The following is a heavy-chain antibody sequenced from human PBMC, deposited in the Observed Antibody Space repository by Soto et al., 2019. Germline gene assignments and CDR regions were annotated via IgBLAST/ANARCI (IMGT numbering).Heavy chain of an antibody. CDR1: GGTFSSYA. CDR2: IIPIFGTA. CDR3: ARVRCSVGSCYSPFHF. Sequence: GPPVKVSCKASGGTFSSYAISWVRQAPGQGLEWMGGIIPIFGTANYAQKFQGRVTITADESTSTAYMELSSLRSEDTAVYYCARVRCSVGSCYSPFHFRGQGTLVTVSS. J-gene: IGHJ4*02. V-gene: IGHV1-69*13. D-gene: IGHD2-15*01.